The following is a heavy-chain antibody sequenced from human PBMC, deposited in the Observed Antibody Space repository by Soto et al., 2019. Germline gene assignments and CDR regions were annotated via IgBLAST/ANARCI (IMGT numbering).Heavy chain of an antibody. CDR1: GGSLSDYF. Sequence: SETLSLTCVVSGGSLSDYFWSWFRQPPGMALEWIGEINHLGSINYNPSLKSRVTMSVDTSKNQFSLTLNSVTAADTATYYCARGGISHWAYFYYMDVWDRGTTVT. CDR3: ARGGISHWAYFYYMDV. J-gene: IGHJ6*03. CDR2: INHLGSI. V-gene: IGHV4-34*01. D-gene: IGHD2-21*01.